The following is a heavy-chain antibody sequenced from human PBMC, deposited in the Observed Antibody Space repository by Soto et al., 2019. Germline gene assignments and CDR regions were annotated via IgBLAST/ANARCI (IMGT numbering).Heavy chain of an antibody. CDR2: ISSSSSYI. D-gene: IGHD3-3*01. CDR1: GFTFSSYS. J-gene: IGHJ6*02. CDR3: ARDWDYDFWSGPYYSYGMDV. V-gene: IGHV3-21*01. Sequence: EVQLVESGGGLVKPGGSLRLSCAASGFTFSSYSMNWVRQAPGKGLEWVSSISSSSSYIYYADSVKGRFTISRDNAKNSLYLQMYSLRGEDTAVYYCARDWDYDFWSGPYYSYGMDVWGQGTTVTVSS.